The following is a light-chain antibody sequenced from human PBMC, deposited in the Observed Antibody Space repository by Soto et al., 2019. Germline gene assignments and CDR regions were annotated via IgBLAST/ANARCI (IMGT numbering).Light chain of an antibody. CDR2: EVN. V-gene: IGLV2-23*02. CDR3: CSSGGSPTYV. CDR1: SSNVGSYKL. J-gene: IGLJ1*01. Sequence: QSVLTQPASVSGSPGQSITISCTGTSSNVGSYKLVSWDQQHPGKAPKLMIFEVNKPPAGFASRFSGSKSGNTASLTISRLKVEDEADYYCCSSGGSPTYVFGTGTKLTVL.